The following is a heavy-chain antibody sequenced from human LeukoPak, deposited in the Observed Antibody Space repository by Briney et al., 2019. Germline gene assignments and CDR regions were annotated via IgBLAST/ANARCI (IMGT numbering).Heavy chain of an antibody. Sequence: PSGTLSLTCTVSGGSISSYYWSWIRQPPGKGLEWIGYIYYSGSTNYNPSLKSRVTISVDTSKNQFSLKLSSVTAADTAVYYCARTFGEFNPKYYFDYWGQGTQVTVSS. CDR1: GGSISSYY. CDR2: IYYSGST. V-gene: IGHV4-59*08. D-gene: IGHD3-10*01. J-gene: IGHJ4*02. CDR3: ARTFGEFNPKYYFDY.